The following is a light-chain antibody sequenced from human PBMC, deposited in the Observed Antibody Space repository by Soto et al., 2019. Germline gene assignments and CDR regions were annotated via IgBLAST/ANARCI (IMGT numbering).Light chain of an antibody. Sequence: DIQMTPSPSTLSASVGDRVTITCRASQSISSWLAWYQQKPGIAPKLLIYAASTLQSGVPSRFSGSGSGTDFTLTISSLQPEDFATYYCQQLNSYPRTFGGGTKVDIK. CDR3: QQLNSYPRT. CDR1: QSISSW. J-gene: IGKJ4*01. V-gene: IGKV1-5*01. CDR2: AAS.